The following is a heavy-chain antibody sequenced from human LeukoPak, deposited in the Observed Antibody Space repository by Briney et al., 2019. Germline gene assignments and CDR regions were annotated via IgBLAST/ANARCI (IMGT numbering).Heavy chain of an antibody. V-gene: IGHV4-30-2*01. CDR2: IYHSGST. J-gene: IGHJ3*02. CDR1: GGSISSGRYS. D-gene: IGHD3-22*01. CDR3: ATDSSGYLSAFDI. Sequence: SETLSLTCAVSGGSISSGRYSWSWIRQPPGKGLEWIGYIYHSGSTYYNPSLKSRVTISVDRSKNQFSLKLSSVTAADTAVYYCATDSSGYLSAFDIWGQGTMVTVSS.